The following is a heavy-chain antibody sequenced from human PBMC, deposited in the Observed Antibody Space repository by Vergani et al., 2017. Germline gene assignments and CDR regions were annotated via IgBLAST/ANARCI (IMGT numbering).Heavy chain of an antibody. CDR3: AKGEMGGYDFWSGYMSGDY. CDR2: ISYDGSNK. J-gene: IGHJ4*02. CDR1: GFSFSRYA. Sequence: VQLVESGGGLVKPGGSLRLSCVASGFSFSRYAMHWVRQAPGKGLEWVAVISYDGSNKYYADSVKGRFTISRDNSKNTLNLQMNSLRAEDTALYYCAKGEMGGYDFWSGYMSGDYWGQGTLVTVSS. V-gene: IGHV3-30*04. D-gene: IGHD3-3*01.